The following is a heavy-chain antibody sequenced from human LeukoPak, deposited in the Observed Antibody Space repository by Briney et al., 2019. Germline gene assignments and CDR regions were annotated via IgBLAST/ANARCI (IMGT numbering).Heavy chain of an antibody. CDR1: GFIFSSYA. V-gene: IGHV3-23*01. CDR3: ARGTTGYSSSWPFDY. J-gene: IGHJ4*02. Sequence: GGSLRLSCAASGFIFSSYALIWVRQAPGKGLEWVSSISDSGGNTYYADSVKGRFTISRVNSKNTLYLQMNSLRAEDTAVYYCARGTTGYSSSWPFDYWGQGTLVTVSS. D-gene: IGHD6-13*01. CDR2: ISDSGGNT.